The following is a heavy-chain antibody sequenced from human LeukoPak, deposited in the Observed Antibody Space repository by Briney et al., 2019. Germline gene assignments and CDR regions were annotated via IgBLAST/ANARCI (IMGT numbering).Heavy chain of an antibody. V-gene: IGHV3-30*03. J-gene: IGHJ3*02. CDR1: GFTFSSYG. CDR2: ISYDGSNK. CDR3: ARDLNWGLFAFDI. Sequence: PGGSLRLSCAASGFTFSSYGMHWVRQAPGKGLEWVAVISYDGSNKYYADSVMGRFTISRDNSKNTLYLQMNSLRAEDTAVYYCARDLNWGLFAFDIWGQGTMVTVSS. D-gene: IGHD7-27*01.